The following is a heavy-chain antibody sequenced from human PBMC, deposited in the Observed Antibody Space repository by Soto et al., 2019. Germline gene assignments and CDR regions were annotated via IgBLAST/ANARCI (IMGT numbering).Heavy chain of an antibody. V-gene: IGHV1-18*01. Sequence: KVSCKASGYTFTNYGISWVRQAPGQGLEWMGWISAYNGNTNHAQKLQGRVTMTTDTSTSTAYMELRSLRSDDTAVYYCARGVGSGSYYNQYNWFDPWGQGTLVTVSS. D-gene: IGHD3-10*01. CDR3: ARGVGSGSYYNQYNWFDP. J-gene: IGHJ5*02. CDR2: ISAYNGNT. CDR1: GYTFTNYG.